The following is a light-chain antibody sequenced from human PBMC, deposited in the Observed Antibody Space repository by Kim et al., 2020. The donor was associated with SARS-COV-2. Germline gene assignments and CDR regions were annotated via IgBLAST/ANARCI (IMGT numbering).Light chain of an antibody. J-gene: IGKJ1*01. Sequence: LSASVGDRVSITGRASQSISSWLAWYQQKPGKAPKLLIYKASSLQSRVPSRFSGSGSGTEFTLTISSLQPDDFATYYYQQYNSYRTFGQGTKLEI. CDR3: QQYNSYRT. CDR2: KAS. CDR1: QSISSW. V-gene: IGKV1-5*03.